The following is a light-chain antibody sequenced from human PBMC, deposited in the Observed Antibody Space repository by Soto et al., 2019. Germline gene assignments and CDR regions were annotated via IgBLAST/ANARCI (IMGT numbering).Light chain of an antibody. V-gene: IGKV1-5*01. J-gene: IGKJ1*01. Sequence: DIQMTQSPSALSASVGDRVTITCRASQSISSWLAWYQQKPGKAPRLLNYDVSYLERGVPSRFSGIGSGTEFTLTISDPQPDDLGTYYCQQYNNFWTFGPGTKVDIK. CDR2: DVS. CDR1: QSISSW. CDR3: QQYNNFWT.